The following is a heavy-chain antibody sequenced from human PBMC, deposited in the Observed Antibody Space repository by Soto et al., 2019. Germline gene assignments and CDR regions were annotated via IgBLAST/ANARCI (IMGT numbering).Heavy chain of an antibody. J-gene: IGHJ4*02. V-gene: IGHV1-18*01. CDR1: GYTFTSYG. CDR2: ISAYNGNT. CDR3: ARGPRRVYYGSGSYYGY. Sequence: GASVKVSCKASGYTFTSYGISWVRQAPGQGLEWMGWISAYNGNTNYAQKLQGRVTMTTDTSTSTAYMELRSLRSDDTAVYYCARGPRRVYYGSGSYYGYWGQGTLVTVSS. D-gene: IGHD3-10*01.